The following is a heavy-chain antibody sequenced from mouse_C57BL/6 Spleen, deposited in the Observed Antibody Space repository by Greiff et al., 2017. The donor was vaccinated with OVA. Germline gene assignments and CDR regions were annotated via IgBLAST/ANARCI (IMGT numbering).Heavy chain of an antibody. CDR2: IYPGSGNT. CDR1: GYSFTSYY. CDR3: ARDGNYYFDY. D-gene: IGHD2-1*01. Sequence: VKLQESGPELVKPGASVKISCKASGYSFTSYYIHWVKQRPGQGLEWIGWIYPGSGNTKYNEKFKGKATLTADTSSSTAYMQLSSLTSEDSAVYYCARDGNYYFDYWGQGTTLTVSS. J-gene: IGHJ2*01. V-gene: IGHV1-66*01.